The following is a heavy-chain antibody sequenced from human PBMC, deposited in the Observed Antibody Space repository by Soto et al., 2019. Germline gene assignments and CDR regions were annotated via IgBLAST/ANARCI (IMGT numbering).Heavy chain of an antibody. CDR2: ISGSGGST. V-gene: IGHV3-23*01. Sequence: PGGSLRLSCAASGFTFSSYAMSWVRQAPGKGLEWVSAISGSGGSTYYADSVKGRFTISRDNSKNTLYLQMNSLRAEDTAVYYCAPPLGGGYYSTDYWGQGTLVTVSS. D-gene: IGHD3-22*01. J-gene: IGHJ4*02. CDR3: APPLGGGYYSTDY. CDR1: GFTFSSYA.